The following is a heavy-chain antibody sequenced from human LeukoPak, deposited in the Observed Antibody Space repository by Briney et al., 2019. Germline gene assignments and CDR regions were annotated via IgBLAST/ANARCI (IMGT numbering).Heavy chain of an antibody. CDR3: ASHPSRGYSGYAYDY. V-gene: IGHV1-69*04. CDR2: IIPILGIA. Sequence: SVKVSCKASVGTFSSYAISWVRQAPGQGLEWMGRIIPILGIANYAQKFQGRVTITADKSTSTAYMELSSLRSEDTAVYYCASHPSRGYSGYAYDYWGQGTLVTVSS. J-gene: IGHJ4*02. CDR1: VGTFSSYA. D-gene: IGHD5-12*01.